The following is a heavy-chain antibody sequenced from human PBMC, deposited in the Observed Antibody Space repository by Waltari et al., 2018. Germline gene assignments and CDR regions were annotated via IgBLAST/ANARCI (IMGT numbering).Heavy chain of an antibody. CDR3: ARDRGYYDNSGSPIGGMHY. V-gene: IGHV3-53*01. D-gene: IGHD3-22*01. CDR1: GITVSSTY. CDR2: ITGGGTT. J-gene: IGHJ4*02. Sequence: DVQLVASGGGLIQPGGSLRLSCAASGITVSSTYITWVRQAPRRGLEWVSLITGGGTTYYADSVKGRFTISRDNTKNTFYLQMNSLRADDTAVYFCARDRGYYDNSGSPIGGMHYWGQGTLVTVSS.